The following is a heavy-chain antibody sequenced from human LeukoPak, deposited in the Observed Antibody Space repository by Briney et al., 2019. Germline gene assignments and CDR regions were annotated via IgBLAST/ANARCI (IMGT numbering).Heavy chain of an antibody. V-gene: IGHV1-2*02. D-gene: IGHD3-10*01. CDR3: AGGYGSGSYYPPHLYDY. J-gene: IGHJ4*02. Sequence: GASVKVSCKASGYTFTGYYMHWVRQAPGQGLEWMGWINPNSGGTNYAQKFQGRVTMTRDTSISTAYMELSRLRSDDTAVYYCAGGYGSGSYYPPHLYDYWGQGTLVTVSS. CDR2: INPNSGGT. CDR1: GYTFTGYY.